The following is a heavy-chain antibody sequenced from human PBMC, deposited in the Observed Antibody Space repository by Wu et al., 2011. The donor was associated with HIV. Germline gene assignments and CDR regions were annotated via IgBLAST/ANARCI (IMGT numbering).Heavy chain of an antibody. V-gene: IGHV1-46*01. CDR1: GDRFTSYY. D-gene: IGHD3-16*01. CDR2: INPSGDNT. J-gene: IGHJ4*02. Sequence: QVQLVQSGAEVKKPGASVKVSCKASGDRFTSYYMHWVRQAPGQGLEWMGIINPSGDNTFYAQKFQGRVTMTRDTSTSTVYMELSSLRSEDTAVYYCAREEAGGNVDYWGPGNPGHRSPQ. CDR3: AREEAGGNVDY.